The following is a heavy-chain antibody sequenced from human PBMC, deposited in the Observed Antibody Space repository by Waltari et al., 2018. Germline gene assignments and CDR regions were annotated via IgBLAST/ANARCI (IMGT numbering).Heavy chain of an antibody. CDR2: IKQDGSEK. Sequence: EVQLVESGGGLVQPGGSLRLSCAASGFPFSSYWMSWVRQAPGKGLEWVANIKQDGSEKYYVDAGKGRFTIARDNAKNSLYLQMNSLRAEDTAVYYCARDLSMVVTPGDYWGQGTLVTVSS. J-gene: IGHJ4*02. CDR1: GFPFSSYW. CDR3: ARDLSMVVTPGDY. D-gene: IGHD2-21*02. V-gene: IGHV3-7*01.